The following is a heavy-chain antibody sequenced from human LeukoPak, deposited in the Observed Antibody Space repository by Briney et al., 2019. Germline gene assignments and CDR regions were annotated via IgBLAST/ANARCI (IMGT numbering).Heavy chain of an antibody. CDR2: ISAYNGNT. J-gene: IGHJ4*02. CDR3: ARDWEPGSYYLGTLGY. V-gene: IGHV1-18*01. D-gene: IGHD1-26*01. Sequence: GASVKVSCKASGYTFTSYGISWVRQAPGQGLEWMGWISAYNGNTNYAQKLQGRVTMTTDTSTSTAYMELRSLRSDDTALYYCARDWEPGSYYLGTLGYWGQGTLVTVSS. CDR1: GYTFTSYG.